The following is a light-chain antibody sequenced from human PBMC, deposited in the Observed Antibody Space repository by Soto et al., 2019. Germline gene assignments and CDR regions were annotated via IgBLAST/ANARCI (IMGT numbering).Light chain of an antibody. Sequence: EIVSTQSPGTLSVSPGERATLSCRASHVVVTAYIHWYQHKPGQAPRLLISGASTRASGIPDRFSGSGVGTDFTLSINRLEPEDCAVYYCLLFRGSPTFGPGSRVHI. CDR1: HVVVTAY. V-gene: IGKV3-20*01. CDR3: LLFRGSPT. CDR2: GAS. J-gene: IGKJ3*01.